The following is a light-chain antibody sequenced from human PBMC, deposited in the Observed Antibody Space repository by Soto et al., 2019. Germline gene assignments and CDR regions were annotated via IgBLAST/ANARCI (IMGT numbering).Light chain of an antibody. CDR1: SSNIGNNY. CDR3: GTWDSSLMDAV. J-gene: IGLJ7*01. CDR2: DNN. Sequence: QSVLTQPPSVSTAPGQKVTISCSGSSSNIGNNYVSWYQQFPGTAPKLLIYDNNKRPSGIPDRFSGSKSGTSATLGITGLPTGDEADYYCGTWDSSLMDAVFGGGTQLTVL. V-gene: IGLV1-51*01.